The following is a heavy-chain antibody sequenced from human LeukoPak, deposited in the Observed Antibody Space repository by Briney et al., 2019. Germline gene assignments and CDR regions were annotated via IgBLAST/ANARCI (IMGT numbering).Heavy chain of an antibody. V-gene: IGHV3-15*04. CDR2: IVSKSYVGTT. J-gene: IGHJ3*02. D-gene: IGHD3-10*01. CDR1: GFSFSNAW. Sequence: GGSLRLSCTASGFSFSNAWMSWVRQAPGKGLECVGRIVSKSYVGTTDYAAPVKGRFTISRDDSKNTLYLQMNSLKTEDTAVYYCVRLWFREFIWGQGTMVTVRS. CDR3: VRLWFREFI.